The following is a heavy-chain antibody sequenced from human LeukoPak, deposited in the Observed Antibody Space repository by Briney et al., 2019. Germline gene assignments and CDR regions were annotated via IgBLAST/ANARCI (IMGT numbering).Heavy chain of an antibody. CDR2: MNPNSGNT. Sequence: GASVKVSCKASGYTFTSYDINWVRQATGQGLEWMGWMNPNSGNTGYAQKFQGRVTITRNTSISTAYMELSSLRSEDTAAYYCARGDLWVSSSHCENWGQGTLVAVSS. J-gene: IGHJ4*02. V-gene: IGHV1-8*03. D-gene: IGHD3-16*01. CDR1: GYTFTSYD. CDR3: ARGDLWVSSSHCEN.